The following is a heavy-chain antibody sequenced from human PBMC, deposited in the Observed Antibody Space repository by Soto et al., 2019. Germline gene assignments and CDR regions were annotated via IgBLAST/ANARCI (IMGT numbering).Heavy chain of an antibody. CDR1: GFTFSGFD. CDR2: IGTAGDT. J-gene: IGHJ4*02. Sequence: GGSLRLSCEASGFTFSGFDMHWVRQPTGKGLEWVSTIGTAGDTYYAVSVKGRFTISRDNAKNSLSLQMNSLRAGDAAVYFCARGQEVGAHFFDSWGQGTQFTVSS. D-gene: IGHD2-15*01. V-gene: IGHV3-13*01. CDR3: ARGQEVGAHFFDS.